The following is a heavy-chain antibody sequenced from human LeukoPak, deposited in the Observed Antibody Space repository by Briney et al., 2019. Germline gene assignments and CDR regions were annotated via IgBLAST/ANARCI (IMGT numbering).Heavy chain of an antibody. Sequence: PGGSLRLSCAASGFTFSSYEMNWVRQAPGKGLEWVSYISSSGSTIYYADSVKGRFTISRDNVKNSLYLQMNSLRAEDTAVYYCARLSRDAYAFDYWGQGTLVTVSS. D-gene: IGHD5-24*01. CDR2: ISSSGSTI. CDR1: GFTFSSYE. CDR3: ARLSRDAYAFDY. J-gene: IGHJ4*02. V-gene: IGHV3-48*03.